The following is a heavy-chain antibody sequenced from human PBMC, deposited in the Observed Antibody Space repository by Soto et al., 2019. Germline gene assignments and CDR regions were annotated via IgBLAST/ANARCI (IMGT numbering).Heavy chain of an antibody. Sequence: ASVKVSCKASGGTFSSYAISWVRQAPGQGLEWMGGIIPIFGTANYAQKFQGRVTITADESTSTAYMELSSLRSEDTAVYYCARANFSNYYDSSGYFERGYYYYYGMDVWGQGTTVTVS. D-gene: IGHD3-22*01. CDR2: IIPIFGTA. J-gene: IGHJ6*02. CDR3: ARANFSNYYDSSGYFERGYYYYYGMDV. V-gene: IGHV1-69*13. CDR1: GGTFSSYA.